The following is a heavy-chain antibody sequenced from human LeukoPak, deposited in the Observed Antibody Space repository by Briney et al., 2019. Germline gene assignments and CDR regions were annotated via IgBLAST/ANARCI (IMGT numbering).Heavy chain of an antibody. CDR3: ARVVPAARAFDP. CDR1: GYTFTGYY. J-gene: IGHJ5*02. D-gene: IGHD2-2*01. V-gene: IGHV1-2*02. Sequence: GASVKVSCKASGYTFTGYYMHWVRQAPGQGLEWMGWINPNSGGVNYAQKFQGRVTMTRDTSISTAYMELSRLRSDDTAVYYCARVVPAARAFDPWGQGTLVTVSS. CDR2: INPNSGGV.